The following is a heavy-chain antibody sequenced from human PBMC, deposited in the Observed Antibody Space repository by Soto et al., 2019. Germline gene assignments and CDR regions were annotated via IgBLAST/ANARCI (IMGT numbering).Heavy chain of an antibody. CDR3: AHMHDFWSGLGGHLNWFDP. D-gene: IGHD3-3*01. Sequence: SGPTLVNPTQTLTLTCTFSGFSLSTSGVGVGWIRQPPGKALEWLALIYWDDDKRYSPSLKSRLTITKDTSKNQVVLTMTNMDPVDTATYYCAHMHDFWSGLGGHLNWFDPWGQGTLVTVSS. CDR2: IYWDDDK. CDR1: GFSLSTSGVG. V-gene: IGHV2-5*02. J-gene: IGHJ5*02.